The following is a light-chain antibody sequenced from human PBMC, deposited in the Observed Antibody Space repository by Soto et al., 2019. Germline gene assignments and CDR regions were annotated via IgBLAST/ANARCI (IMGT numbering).Light chain of an antibody. V-gene: IGLV1-44*01. Sequence: QSVLTQPPSASGTPGQRVAISCSGSNSNVGSNTVSWYQQLPGTAPKLLLYSNTQRPSGVPGRFSGSESGTSASLAISGLQSEDEADYYCAAWDDSLKGVVFGGWTKVTVL. CDR1: NSNVGSNT. J-gene: IGLJ2*01. CDR3: AAWDDSLKGVV. CDR2: SNT.